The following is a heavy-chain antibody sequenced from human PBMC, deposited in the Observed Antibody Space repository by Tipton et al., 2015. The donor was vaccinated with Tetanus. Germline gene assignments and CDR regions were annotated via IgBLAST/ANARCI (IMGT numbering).Heavy chain of an antibody. CDR3: ASGELRYFDWPDLDYGVDV. J-gene: IGHJ6*02. V-gene: IGHV3-30*04. D-gene: IGHD3-9*01. CDR1: GFTFSSYA. CDR2: ISYDGSNK. Sequence: RSLRLSCAASGFTFSSYAMHWVRQAPGKGLEWVAVISYDGSNKYYADSVKGRFTISRDNSKNTLYLQMNSLRAEDTAVYYCASGELRYFDWPDLDYGVDVWGQGTTVTVSS.